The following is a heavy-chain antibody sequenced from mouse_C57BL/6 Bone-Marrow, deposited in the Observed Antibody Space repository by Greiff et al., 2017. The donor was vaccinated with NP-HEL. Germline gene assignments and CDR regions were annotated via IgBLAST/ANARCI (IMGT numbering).Heavy chain of an antibody. J-gene: IGHJ3*01. CDR3: ARSYGSSYAY. D-gene: IGHD1-1*01. CDR1: GYTFTDYN. Sequence: VQLQQSGPELVKPGASVKIPCKASGYTFTDYNMDWVKQSHGKSLEWIGDINPNNGGTIYNQKFKGKATLTVDKSSSTAYMELRSLTSEDTAVYYCARSYGSSYAYWGQGTLVTVSA. CDR2: INPNNGGT. V-gene: IGHV1-18*01.